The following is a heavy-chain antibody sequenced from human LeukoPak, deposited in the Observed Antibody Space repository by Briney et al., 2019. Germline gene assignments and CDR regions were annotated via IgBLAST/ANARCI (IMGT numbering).Heavy chain of an antibody. V-gene: IGHV1-18*01. J-gene: IGHJ4*02. CDR2: ISAYNGNT. D-gene: IGHD3-22*01. CDR1: GYTFTSYG. CDR3: ARLSYYDSSGYLELDY. Sequence: ASVKVSCKASGYTFTSYGISWVRQAPGQGLEWMGWISAYNGNTNYAQKLQGRVTMTTDTSTSTAYMELRSLRSDDTAVYYCARLSYYDSSGYLELDYWGQGTLVTVSS.